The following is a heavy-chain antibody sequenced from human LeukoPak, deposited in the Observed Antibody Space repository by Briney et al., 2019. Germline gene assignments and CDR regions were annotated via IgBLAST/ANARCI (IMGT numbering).Heavy chain of an antibody. Sequence: ASVKVSCKASGYTFTDYYMHWVRQAPGQGFEWMGWINPNDGDTNYAQKFQGRVTMTRDTSISTAHMEVSRLRSDDTAAYYCARANFLYCSSSTCLIDYWGQGTLVTVSS. CDR1: GYTFTDYY. D-gene: IGHD2-2*01. J-gene: IGHJ4*02. CDR3: ARANFLYCSSSTCLIDY. CDR2: INPNDGDT. V-gene: IGHV1-2*02.